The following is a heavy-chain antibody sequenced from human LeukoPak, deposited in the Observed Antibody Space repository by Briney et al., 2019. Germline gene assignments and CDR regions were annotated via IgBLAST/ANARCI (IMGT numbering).Heavy chain of an antibody. CDR2: IGTSSDT. CDR3: ARALGSVADF. V-gene: IGHV3-11*06. CDR1: GFTFSDYY. D-gene: IGHD6-6*01. Sequence: GGSLRLSCAASGFTFSDYYMSWVRQAPGKGLEWVSYIGTSSDTNYADSVKGRFTISRDSAKNTVHLHMNSLRAEDTAIYYCARALGSVADFWGQGTMVTVSS. J-gene: IGHJ4*02.